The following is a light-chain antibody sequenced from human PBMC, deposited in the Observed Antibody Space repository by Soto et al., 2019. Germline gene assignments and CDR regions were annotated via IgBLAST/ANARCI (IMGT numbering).Light chain of an antibody. CDR2: DAS. V-gene: IGKV3-11*01. CDR1: QSVSSY. CDR3: QQRSNCPLT. Sequence: EIVLTQSPATLSLSPGERATLSCRASQSVSSYLAWYQQKPGQAPRLLIYDASNRATGIPARFSGSGSGTDVTLTISSLEPEDLADYYCQQRSNCPLTFGGGTTVESK. J-gene: IGKJ4*01.